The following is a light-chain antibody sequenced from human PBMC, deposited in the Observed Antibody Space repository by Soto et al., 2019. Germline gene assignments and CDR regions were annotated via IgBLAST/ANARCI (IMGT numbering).Light chain of an antibody. J-gene: IGLJ1*01. CDR1: SSNIGGNS. Sequence: QSVLTQPPSVSAAPGQRVTISCSGSSSNIGGNSVSWYQQLPGTAPKLLIYDDNKRPSGIPDRFSGSKSGTSATLGITGFQTGDEADYYCGSWDSSLSAYVFGTGTKVT. V-gene: IGLV1-51*01. CDR3: GSWDSSLSAYV. CDR2: DDN.